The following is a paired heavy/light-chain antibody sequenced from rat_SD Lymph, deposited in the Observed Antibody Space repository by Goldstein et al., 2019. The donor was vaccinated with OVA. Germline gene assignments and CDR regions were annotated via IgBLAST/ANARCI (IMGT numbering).Light chain of an antibody. J-gene: IGKJ1*01. CDR3: QQSWNDPWT. CDR2: KAS. CDR1: EGVNSY. Sequence: DTVLTQSPALAVSPGERVSISCRASEGVNSYMHWYQQKAGQQPKVVIYKASNLPSGVPARFSGSGSGTDFTLTIDPVEADDTATYFCQQSWNDPWTFGGGTKLELK. V-gene: IGKV3S11*01.
Heavy chain of an antibody. CDR1: GFSLSTYGMS. CDR2: IWWNDAK. V-gene: IGHV8-28*01. J-gene: IGHJ2*01. Sequence: QVTLKESGPGIFQPSQTLSLTCSFSGFSLSTYGMSVGWIRQSSGKGLEWLANIWWNDAKNYNPSLKNRLTISKDTSNNHAFLKITNMDAADSATYYCTRSVFYYDGHKLGSYYFDYWGQGVMVTVSS. D-gene: IGHD1-12*02. CDR3: TRSVFYYDGHKLGSYYFDY.